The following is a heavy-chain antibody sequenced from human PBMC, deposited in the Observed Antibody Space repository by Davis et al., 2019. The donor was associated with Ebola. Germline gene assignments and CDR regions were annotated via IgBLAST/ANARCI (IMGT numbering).Heavy chain of an antibody. V-gene: IGHV3-66*02. J-gene: IGHJ4*02. CDR2: TYSGGST. Sequence: GESLKISCAASGFTFSSYWMSWVRQAPGKGLEWVSVTYSGGSTYYADSVKGRFTISRDNSKNTLYLQMNSLRPEDTAVYYCARERGLVGASNYFDYWGQGTLVTVSS. D-gene: IGHD1-26*01. CDR3: ARERGLVGASNYFDY. CDR1: GFTFSSYW.